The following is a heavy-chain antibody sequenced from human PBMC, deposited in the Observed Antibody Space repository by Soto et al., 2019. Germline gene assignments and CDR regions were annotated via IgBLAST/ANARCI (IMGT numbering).Heavy chain of an antibody. CDR2: LNTYNGNT. CDR3: ARDLGQQLVDY. CDR1: GCTFTNYG. D-gene: IGHD6-13*01. J-gene: IGHJ4*02. Sequence: GASVKVSCKTSGCTFTNYGVTWVRQAPGQGLEWMGWLNTYNGNTKYAQKLQGRVTMTTDTSTSTAYVELRSLRSDDTAVYYCARDLGQQLVDYWGQGTLVTVSS. V-gene: IGHV1-18*01.